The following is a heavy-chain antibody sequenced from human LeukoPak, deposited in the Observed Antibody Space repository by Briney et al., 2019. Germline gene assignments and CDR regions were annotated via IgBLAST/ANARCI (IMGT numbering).Heavy chain of an antibody. CDR1: GGSISSGSYY. D-gene: IGHD2-8*01. Sequence: SETLSLTCTVSGGSISSGSYYWSWIRQPAGKGLEWIGRIYTSGSPNYNPSLKSRVTISVDTSKNQFSLKLSSVTAADTAVYYCARGLIQTDYWGQGTLVTVSS. J-gene: IGHJ4*02. CDR2: IYTSGSP. V-gene: IGHV4-61*02. CDR3: ARGLIQTDY.